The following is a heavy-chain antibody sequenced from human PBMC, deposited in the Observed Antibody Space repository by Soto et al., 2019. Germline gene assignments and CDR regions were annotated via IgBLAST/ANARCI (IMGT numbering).Heavy chain of an antibody. CDR1: GLPFINYG. J-gene: IGHJ4*02. Sequence: LVGPLRLSFSASGLPFINYGMTWVRPAPGKGLEWVANIIKDGSEKSYVDSVKGRFTISRDNAKNSLYLEMNSLRVEDTAMYYCARDWGGLGYWGQGILVTVCS. D-gene: IGHD3-10*01. CDR2: IIKDGSEK. V-gene: IGHV3-7*03. CDR3: ARDWGGLGY.